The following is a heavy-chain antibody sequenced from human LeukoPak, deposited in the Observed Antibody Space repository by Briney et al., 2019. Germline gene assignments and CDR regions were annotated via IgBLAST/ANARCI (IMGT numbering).Heavy chain of an antibody. J-gene: IGHJ4*02. CDR1: GGSISSYY. Sequence: PSETLSLTCTVSGGSISSYYWSWIRQPAGKGLEWIGRIYTSGSTNYNPSPKSRVTMSVDTSKNQFSLKLSSVTAADTAVYYCARDAEYSSSWYRNYFDYWGQGTLVTVSS. CDR2: IYTSGST. D-gene: IGHD6-13*01. CDR3: ARDAEYSSSWYRNYFDY. V-gene: IGHV4-4*07.